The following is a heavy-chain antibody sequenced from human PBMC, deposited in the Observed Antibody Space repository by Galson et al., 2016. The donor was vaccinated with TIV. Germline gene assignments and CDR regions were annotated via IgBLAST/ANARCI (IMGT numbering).Heavy chain of an antibody. CDR3: ARTLFSENDGYWIDY. V-gene: IGHV2-70*11. D-gene: IGHD3-22*01. CDR1: GFTLSTSGVC. J-gene: IGHJ4*02. Sequence: PALVKPTQTLTLTCTFSGFTLSTSGVCVSWIRQPPGKALEWLARIDWDDGKNYSPFLKTRLTISKDTSKNQVVLTMTNTDPVDTATYYCARTLFSENDGYWIDYWGRGALVTVSS. CDR2: IDWDDGK.